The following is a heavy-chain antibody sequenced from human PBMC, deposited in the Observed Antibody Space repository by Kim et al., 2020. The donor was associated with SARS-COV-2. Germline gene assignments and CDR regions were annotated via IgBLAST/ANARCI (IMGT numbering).Heavy chain of an antibody. Sequence: GGSLRLSCAASGFTFSSYAMHWVRQAPGKGLEYVSAISSNGGSTYYANSVKGRFTISRDNSKNTLYLQMGSLRAEDMAVYYCARGYGIRYFDWSPTSAVDAFDIWGQGTMVTVSS. CDR3: ARGYGIRYFDWSPTSAVDAFDI. V-gene: IGHV3-64*01. D-gene: IGHD3-9*01. CDR1: GFTFSSYA. CDR2: ISSNGGST. J-gene: IGHJ3*02.